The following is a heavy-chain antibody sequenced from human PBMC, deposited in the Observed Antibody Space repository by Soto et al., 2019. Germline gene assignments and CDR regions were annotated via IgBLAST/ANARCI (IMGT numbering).Heavy chain of an antibody. J-gene: IGHJ3*02. CDR3: TPDKWELNAFDI. CDR1: GFTFSGSA. CDR2: IRSKANSYAT. D-gene: IGHD1-26*01. V-gene: IGHV3-73*01. Sequence: SLRLSCAASGFTFSGSAMHWVRQASGKGLEWVGRIRSKANSYATVYAESVKGRFTISRDDSKNTAYLQMNSLKTEDTAVYYCTPDKWELNAFDIWGQGTMVTVSS.